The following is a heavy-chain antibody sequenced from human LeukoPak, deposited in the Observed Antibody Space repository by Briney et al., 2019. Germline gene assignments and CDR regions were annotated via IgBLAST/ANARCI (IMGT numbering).Heavy chain of an antibody. J-gene: IGHJ4*02. V-gene: IGHV3-30*03. CDR3: ARDFGY. Sequence: NYYADPVKGRFTISRDNSKNILYLQMNNLRPDDTAVYYCARDFGYWGQGTLVTVSS. CDR2: N.